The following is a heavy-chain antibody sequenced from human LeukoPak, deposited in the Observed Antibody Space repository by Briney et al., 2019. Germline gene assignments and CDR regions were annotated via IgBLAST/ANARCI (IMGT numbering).Heavy chain of an antibody. CDR3: ARLGRGQLRGENYFDY. CDR1: GGSISSSSYY. V-gene: IGHV4-39*01. J-gene: IGHJ4*02. CDR2: IYYSGST. D-gene: IGHD3-10*01. Sequence: SETLSLTCTVSGGSISSSSYYWGWIRQPPGKGLEWIGSIYYSGSTYYNPSLKSRVTISVDTSKNQFSLKLSSVTAADTAVYYCARLGRGQLRGENYFDYWGQGTLVTVSS.